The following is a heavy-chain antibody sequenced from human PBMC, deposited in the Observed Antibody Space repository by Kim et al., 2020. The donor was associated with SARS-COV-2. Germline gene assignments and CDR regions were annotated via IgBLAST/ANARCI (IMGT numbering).Heavy chain of an antibody. CDR3: ARAPPYDSSGYYLKYNYYYGMAV. V-gene: IGHV1-46*01. Sequence: ASVKVSCKASGYTFTNYFIHWVRQAPGQGLQWMGIINPSGGDTTYAQKFQGRVTMTRDTSTSTVYMELSSLRSEDTAVYYCARAPPYDSSGYYLKYNYYYGMAVWGQGTTVTVSS. CDR2: INPSGGDT. J-gene: IGHJ6*02. CDR1: GYTFTNYF. D-gene: IGHD3-22*01.